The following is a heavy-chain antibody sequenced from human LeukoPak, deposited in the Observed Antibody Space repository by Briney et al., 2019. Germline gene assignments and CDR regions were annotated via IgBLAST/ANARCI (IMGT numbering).Heavy chain of an antibody. D-gene: IGHD3-22*01. Sequence: PGGSLRLSCAASGFTFSSYAMSWVRQAPGKGLEWVSAISGSGGSTYYADSVKGRFTISRDNSKNTLYLQMNSLRAEDTAVYYCAGTPGDSGYYYFDYWGQGTLVTVSS. CDR2: ISGSGGST. CDR3: AGTPGDSGYYYFDY. V-gene: IGHV3-23*01. J-gene: IGHJ4*02. CDR1: GFTFSSYA.